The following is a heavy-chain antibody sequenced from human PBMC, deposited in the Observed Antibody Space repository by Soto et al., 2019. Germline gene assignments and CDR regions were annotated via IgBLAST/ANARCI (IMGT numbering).Heavy chain of an antibody. Sequence: QVQLVQSGAEVKKPGSSVKVSCKASGGTFSSYAISWVRQAPGQGLEWMGGIIPIFGTANYAQKFQGRVTITPDESTSTAYMELSSLRSEDTAVYYWASHGNGLELRDYYYYYGMDVWGQGTTVTVSS. J-gene: IGHJ6*02. CDR2: IIPIFGTA. CDR1: GGTFSSYA. CDR3: ASHGNGLELRDYYYYYGMDV. D-gene: IGHD1-7*01. V-gene: IGHV1-69*01.